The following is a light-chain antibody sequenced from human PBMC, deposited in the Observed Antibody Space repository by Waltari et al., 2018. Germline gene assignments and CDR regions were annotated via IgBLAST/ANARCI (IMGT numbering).Light chain of an antibody. Sequence: QSLLTQPPSASGTPGQRVTISCSGSRSNIGSNAVSCYQQPPGTAPKLHVHRMSQRPSGFPDRFSCSKSGTSASLAISGLQSADEADYYCAAWDDSLNGHVVFGGGTKLTVL. CDR1: RSNIGSNA. CDR2: RMS. V-gene: IGLV1-44*01. J-gene: IGLJ2*01. CDR3: AAWDDSLNGHVV.